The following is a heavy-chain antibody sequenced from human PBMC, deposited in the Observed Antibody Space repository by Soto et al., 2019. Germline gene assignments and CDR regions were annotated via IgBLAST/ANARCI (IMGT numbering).Heavy chain of an antibody. CDR3: ASMYSSAWARDY. CDR2: ISSDGSST. Sequence: GGSLRLSCAASGFTISSCWMHWVRQVPGKGLVWVSRISSDGSSTNYADSVKGRFTISRDNAKNTLYLQMNNLRVEDTAVYYCASMYSSAWARDYWGQGTLVTVSS. D-gene: IGHD6-19*01. CDR1: GFTISSCW. J-gene: IGHJ4*02. V-gene: IGHV3-74*01.